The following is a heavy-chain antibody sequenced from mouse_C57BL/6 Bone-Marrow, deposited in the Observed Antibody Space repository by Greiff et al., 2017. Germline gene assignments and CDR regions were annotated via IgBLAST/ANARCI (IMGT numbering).Heavy chain of an antibody. J-gene: IGHJ2*01. Sequence: EVKLMESGEGLVKPGGSLKLSCAASGFTFSSYAMSWVRQTPEKRLEWVAYISSGGDYIYYADTVTGRFTISRDNARNTLYLQMSSLKSEDTAMYYCTRGHYGSSFDYWGQGTTLTGSS. CDR2: ISSGGDYI. V-gene: IGHV5-9-1*02. CDR1: GFTFSSYA. CDR3: TRGHYGSSFDY. D-gene: IGHD1-1*01.